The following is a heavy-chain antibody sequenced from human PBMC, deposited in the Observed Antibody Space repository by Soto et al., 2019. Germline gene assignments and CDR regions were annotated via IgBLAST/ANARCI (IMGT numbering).Heavy chain of an antibody. D-gene: IGHD3-3*01. CDR2: ISGSGGST. Sequence: PGGFHRHPSRAAGVNFINYGISWVRQATGKGLEWVSAISGSGGSTYYADSVKGRFTISRDNSKNTLYLQMNSLRAEDTAVYYCAKSPDFWSGYYPDYWGQGTMVTVSS. J-gene: IGHJ4*03. CDR3: AKSPDFWSGYYPDY. V-gene: IGHV3-23*01. CDR1: GVNFINYG.